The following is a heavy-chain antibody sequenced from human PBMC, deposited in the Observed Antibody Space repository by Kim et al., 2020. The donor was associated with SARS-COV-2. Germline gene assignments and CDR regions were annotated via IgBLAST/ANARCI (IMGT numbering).Heavy chain of an antibody. Sequence: SETLSLTCAVSGGSISSSNWWSWVRQPPGKGLEWIGEIYHSGSTNYNPSLKSRVTISVDKSKNQFSLKLSSVTAADTAVYYCARDSRPTDYYGSGSSRDAFDIWGQGTMVTVSS. J-gene: IGHJ3*02. CDR3: ARDSRPTDYYGSGSSRDAFDI. V-gene: IGHV4-4*02. CDR1: GGSISSSNW. CDR2: IYHSGST. D-gene: IGHD3-10*01.